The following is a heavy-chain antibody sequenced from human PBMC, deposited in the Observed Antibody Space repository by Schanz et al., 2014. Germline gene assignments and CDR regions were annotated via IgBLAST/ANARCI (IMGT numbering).Heavy chain of an antibody. J-gene: IGHJ5*02. CDR2: ISPYNGNT. CDR1: GYTFTSYG. CDR3: ARGPLGTSP. D-gene: IGHD5-12*01. V-gene: IGHV1-18*01. Sequence: QVHLVQSGAEVKKPGASVKVSCKASGYTFTSYGISWVRQAPGQGLEWMGWISPYNGNTNYAQKFQGRVTFTADKSTSTAYMELSSLKSEDTAVYYCARGPLGTSPWGQGTLVTVSS.